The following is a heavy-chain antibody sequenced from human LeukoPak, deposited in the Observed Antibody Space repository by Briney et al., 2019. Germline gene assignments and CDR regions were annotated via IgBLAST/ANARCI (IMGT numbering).Heavy chain of an antibody. CDR3: ARGRDGVRYFDWFNWFDP. CDR1: GGSISSYY. J-gene: IGHJ5*02. V-gene: IGHV4-59*01. D-gene: IGHD3-9*01. Sequence: SETLSLTCTVSGGSISSYYWSWIRQPPGKGLEWIGYIYYSGSTNYNPSLKSRVTISVDTSKNQFSLKLSSVTAADTAVYYCARGRDGVRYFDWFNWFDPWGQGTLVTVSS. CDR2: IYYSGST.